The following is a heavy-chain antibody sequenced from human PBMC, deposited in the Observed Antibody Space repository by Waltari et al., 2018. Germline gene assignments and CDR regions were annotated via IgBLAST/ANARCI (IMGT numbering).Heavy chain of an antibody. CDR1: GGTFSSYA. CDR2: IIPIFGTA. D-gene: IGHD1-1*01. V-gene: IGHV1-69*13. J-gene: IGHJ6*02. CDR3: ARGRGSLAQLSYYYGMDV. Sequence: QVQLVQSGAEVKKPGSSVKVSCKASGGTFSSYAISWVRQAPGQGLEWMGGIIPIFGTANYAQKFQGRVTITADESTSTAYMELSSLRSEDTAVYYCARGRGSLAQLSYYYGMDVWGQGTTVTVSS.